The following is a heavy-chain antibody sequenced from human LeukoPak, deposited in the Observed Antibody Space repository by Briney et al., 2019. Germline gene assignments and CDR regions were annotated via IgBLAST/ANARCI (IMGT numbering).Heavy chain of an antibody. CDR2: IYYSGST. Sequence: SETLSLTCTVSGGSISSYYWSWIRQPPGKGLEWIGYIYYSGSTNYNPSLKSRVTISVDMSKNQFSLKLSSVTAADTAVYYCASSDDYVWGSYRLWGQGTLVTVSS. CDR3: ASSDDYVWGSYRL. V-gene: IGHV4-59*01. CDR1: GGSISSYY. J-gene: IGHJ4*02. D-gene: IGHD3-16*02.